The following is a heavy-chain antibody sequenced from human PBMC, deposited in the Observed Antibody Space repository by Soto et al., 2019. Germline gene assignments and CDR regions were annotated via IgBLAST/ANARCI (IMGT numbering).Heavy chain of an antibody. Sequence: SGPTLVNPTQTLTLTCTFSGFSITGNGEGVGWIRQPPGKALEWLALIYWADDKRYSPSLRNRLTITLDDSKDQVILTMTDMGPADTATYYCAHGYVQLLATFHYFDSWGQGTQVTVSS. J-gene: IGHJ4*02. D-gene: IGHD2-2*01. CDR3: AHGYVQLLATFHYFDS. CDR1: GFSITGNGEG. V-gene: IGHV2-5*02. CDR2: IYWADDK.